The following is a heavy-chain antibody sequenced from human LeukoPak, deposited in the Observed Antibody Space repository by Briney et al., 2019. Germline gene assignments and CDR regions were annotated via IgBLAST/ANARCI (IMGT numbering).Heavy chain of an antibody. D-gene: IGHD5-24*01. Sequence: GGSLRLSCAASGFTFSSYAMHWVRQAPGKGLEYVSAISSNGGSTYYANSVKGRLTISRDNSKNTLYLQMGSLRAEDMAVYYCARARGDGYNLHAFDIWGQGTMVTVSS. CDR3: ARARGDGYNLHAFDI. V-gene: IGHV3-64*01. CDR2: ISSNGGST. CDR1: GFTFSSYA. J-gene: IGHJ3*02.